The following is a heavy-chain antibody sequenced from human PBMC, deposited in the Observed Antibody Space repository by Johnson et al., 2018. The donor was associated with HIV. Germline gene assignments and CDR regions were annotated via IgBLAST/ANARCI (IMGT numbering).Heavy chain of an antibody. D-gene: IGHD1-14*01. V-gene: IGHV3-30*02. CDR3: AKVGPDNEVRGAGDAFDI. CDR2: IRHDGSNK. CDR1: GFTFRSYG. Sequence: QVQLVESGGGVVQPGGSLRLSCAASGFTFRSYGMHWVRQAPGKGLEWVAFIRHDGSNKYYADSVKGRFTISRDNSKNTLYLQMNSLRAEDTAVYYCAKVGPDNEVRGAGDAFDIWGQGTMVTVSS. J-gene: IGHJ3*02.